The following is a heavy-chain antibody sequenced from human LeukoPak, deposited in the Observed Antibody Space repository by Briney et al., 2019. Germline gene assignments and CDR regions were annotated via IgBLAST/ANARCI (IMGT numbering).Heavy chain of an antibody. CDR2: ISSSSSAI. CDR3: AKTWSGSYLDY. J-gene: IGHJ4*02. CDR1: GGSISGYY. V-gene: IGHV3-11*04. Sequence: LSLTCTVSGGSISGYYWSWIRQPPGKGLEWISYISSSSSAIYYADSVKGRFTISRDNAKNSLYLQMNSLRDEDTAVYYCAKTWSGSYLDYWGLGTLVTVSA. D-gene: IGHD3-3*01.